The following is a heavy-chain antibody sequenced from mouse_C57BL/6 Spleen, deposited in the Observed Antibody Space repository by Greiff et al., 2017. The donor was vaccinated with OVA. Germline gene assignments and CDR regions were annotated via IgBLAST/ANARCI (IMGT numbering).Heavy chain of an antibody. CDR2: IRNKANGYTT. Sequence: EVQGVESGGGLVQPGGSLSLSCAASGFTFTDYYMSWVRQPPGKALEWLGFIRNKANGYTTEYSASVKGRFTISRDNSQSILYLQMNALRAEDSATYYCARSSHYYGSSPFAYWGQGTLVTVSA. D-gene: IGHD1-1*01. V-gene: IGHV7-3*01. J-gene: IGHJ3*01. CDR3: ARSSHYYGSSPFAY. CDR1: GFTFTDYY.